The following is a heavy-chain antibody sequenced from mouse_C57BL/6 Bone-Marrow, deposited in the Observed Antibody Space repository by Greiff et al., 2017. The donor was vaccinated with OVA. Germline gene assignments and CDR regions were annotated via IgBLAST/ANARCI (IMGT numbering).Heavy chain of an antibody. CDR2: ISYDGSN. J-gene: IGHJ2*01. Sequence: VQLKESGPGLVKPSQSLSLTCSVTGYSITSGYYWNWIRQFPGNKLEWMGYISYDGSNNYNPSLKYRISITRDTSKNQFFLKLNSVTTEDTATYYCARGNLTTPFDYWGQGTTLTVAS. V-gene: IGHV3-6*01. D-gene: IGHD1-1*01. CDR3: ARGNLTTPFDY. CDR1: GYSITSGYY.